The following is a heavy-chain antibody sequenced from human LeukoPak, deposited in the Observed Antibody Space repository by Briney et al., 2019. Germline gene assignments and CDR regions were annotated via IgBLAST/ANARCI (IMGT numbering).Heavy chain of an antibody. D-gene: IGHD5-24*01. CDR3: TRAELGVATTDAAFDI. CDR1: GFTFGDYA. CDR2: IRSKAYGGTT. Sequence: GGSLRLSCTASGFTFGDYAMSWFRQAPGKGLEWVGFIRSKAYGGTTEYAASVKGRFTISRDDSKSIAYLQMNSLKTEDTAVYYCTRAELGVATTDAAFDIWGQGTMVTVSS. J-gene: IGHJ3*02. V-gene: IGHV3-49*03.